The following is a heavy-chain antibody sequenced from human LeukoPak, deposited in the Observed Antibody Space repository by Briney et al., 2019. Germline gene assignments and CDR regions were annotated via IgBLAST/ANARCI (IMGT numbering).Heavy chain of an antibody. CDR2: MNPNSGNT. CDR3: ARGPNKSDGGNSGSAWFDP. J-gene: IGHJ5*02. V-gene: IGHV1-8*01. CDR1: GYTFTTYD. Sequence: ASVKVSCKASGYTFTTYDINWVRQATGHGLEGMGWMNPNSGNTGYAQKFQGRVTMTRNTSISTAYMELSSLRSEDTAVYYCARGPNKSDGGNSGSAWFDPWGQGTLVTVSS. D-gene: IGHD4-23*01.